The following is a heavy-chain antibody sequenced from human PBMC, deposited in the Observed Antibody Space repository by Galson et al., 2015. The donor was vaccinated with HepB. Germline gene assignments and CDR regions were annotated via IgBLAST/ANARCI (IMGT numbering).Heavy chain of an antibody. V-gene: IGHV3-30*02. Sequence: SLRLSCAASGFTFSSYGMHWVRQAPGKGLEWVAFIRYDGSNKYYADSVKGRFTISRDNSKNTLYLQMNSLRAEDTAVYYCAKPSGRIAVNDYWGQGTLVTVSS. CDR2: IRYDGSNK. CDR1: GFTFSSYG. CDR3: AKPSGRIAVNDY. D-gene: IGHD6-19*01. J-gene: IGHJ4*02.